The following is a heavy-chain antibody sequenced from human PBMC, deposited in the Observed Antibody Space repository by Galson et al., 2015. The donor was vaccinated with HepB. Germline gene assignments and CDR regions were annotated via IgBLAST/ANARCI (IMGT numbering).Heavy chain of an antibody. Sequence: SLRLSCAASGFTFSSYAMSWVRQAPGKGLEWVSAISGSGGSTYYADSVKGRFTISRDNSKNTLYLQMNSLRAEDTAVYYCARSMVRGVIKILFDYWGQGTLVTVSS. J-gene: IGHJ4*02. D-gene: IGHD3-10*01. V-gene: IGHV3-23*01. CDR2: ISGSGGST. CDR3: ARSMVRGVIKILFDY. CDR1: GFTFSSYA.